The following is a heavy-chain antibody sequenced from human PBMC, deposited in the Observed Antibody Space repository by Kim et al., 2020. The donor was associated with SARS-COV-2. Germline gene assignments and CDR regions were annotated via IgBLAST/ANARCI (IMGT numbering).Heavy chain of an antibody. J-gene: IGHJ6*02. Sequence: GGSLRLSCAASGFTFSSYWMSWVRQAPGKGLEWVANIKQDGSEKYYVDSVKGRFTISRDNAKNSLYLQMNSLRAEDTAVYYCARVKGRWLVVSRTPMDVWGQGTTVTVSS. V-gene: IGHV3-7*03. CDR1: GFTFSSYW. CDR2: IKQDGSEK. D-gene: IGHD6-19*01. CDR3: ARVKGRWLVVSRTPMDV.